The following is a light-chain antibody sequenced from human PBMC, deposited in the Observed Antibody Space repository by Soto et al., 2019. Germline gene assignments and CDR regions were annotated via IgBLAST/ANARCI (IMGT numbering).Light chain of an antibody. Sequence: QSVLTQPPSVSGAPGQRVTISCTGSSSNIGAGYDVHWYQQLPGTAPKLLIYGNSNRPSGVPDRFSGSKSGTSASLAITGRQAEDEADYCGQSYDSSLSALFGGGTKLTVL. CDR3: QSYDSSLSAL. J-gene: IGLJ3*02. V-gene: IGLV1-40*01. CDR2: GNS. CDR1: SSNIGAGYD.